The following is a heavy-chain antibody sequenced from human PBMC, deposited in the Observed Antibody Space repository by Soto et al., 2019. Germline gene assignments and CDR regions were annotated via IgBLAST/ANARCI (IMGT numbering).Heavy chain of an antibody. Sequence: QVQLVQSGAEVKKPGSSVKVSCKASGGTFSSYAISWVRQAPGQGLEWMGGFIPIFGAANYAQKFQGRVTITADETTSTAYMELSSLRSEDTAVYYCARHVPAAGYYYGMDVWGQGTTVTVSS. CDR3: ARHVPAAGYYYGMDV. V-gene: IGHV1-69*12. CDR2: FIPIFGAA. D-gene: IGHD2-2*01. J-gene: IGHJ6*02. CDR1: GGTFSSYA.